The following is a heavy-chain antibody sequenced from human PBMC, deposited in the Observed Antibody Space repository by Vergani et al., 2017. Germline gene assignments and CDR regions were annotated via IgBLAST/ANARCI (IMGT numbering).Heavy chain of an antibody. CDR3: AKEGRSGMTPLVAD. CDR2: INRGSTT. D-gene: IGHD1-14*01. V-gene: IGHV3-23*01. CDR1: GFTFSSDA. J-gene: IGHJ4*02. Sequence: EVQLLESGGGLVQPGGSLRVSCAASGFTFSSDAMSWVRQAPGKGLEGVSAINRGSTTYYADSVKGRFTISRDNSKNTVFLQMNSLRDEDTAVYYCAKEGRSGMTPLVADWGQGTLVTVSS.